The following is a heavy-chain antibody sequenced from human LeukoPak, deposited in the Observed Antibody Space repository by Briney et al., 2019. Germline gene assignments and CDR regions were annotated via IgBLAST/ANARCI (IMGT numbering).Heavy chain of an antibody. J-gene: IGHJ4*02. CDR1: GXXFXXXX. Sequence: GESLKISCKGSGXXFXXXXXGWXXQMXGXXLXWXXXIYPGDSDTRYSPSFQGQVTISADKSISSAYLQWSSLKASDTAMYYCARRKGDGYNSPFDYWGQGILVTVSS. CDR3: ARRKGDGYNSPFDY. D-gene: IGHD5-24*01. CDR2: IYPGDSDT. V-gene: IGHV5-51*01.